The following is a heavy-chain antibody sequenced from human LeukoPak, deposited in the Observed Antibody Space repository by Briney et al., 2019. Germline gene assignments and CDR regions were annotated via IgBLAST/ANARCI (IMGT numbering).Heavy chain of an antibody. J-gene: IGHJ6*04. V-gene: IGHV1-2*02. CDR3: ARDNREVRGGDCFDI. CDR2: INPNSGVT. CDR1: GYTFTDYY. D-gene: IGHD2-21*02. Sequence: ASVKVSCKASGYTFTDYYIHWVRQAPGQGLEWMGWINPNSGVTNYAQKFQGRVTMTRDTSITTAHMELSRLRSDDTAVYYCARDNREVRGGDCFDIWGKGTTVTVSS.